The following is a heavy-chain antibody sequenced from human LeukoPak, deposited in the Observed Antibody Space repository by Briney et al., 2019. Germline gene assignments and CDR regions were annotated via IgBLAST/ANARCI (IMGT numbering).Heavy chain of an antibody. CDR2: INHSGST. J-gene: IGHJ1*01. D-gene: IGHD6-13*01. Sequence: PSETLSLTCAVYGGSFSGYYWSWIRQPPGKGLEWIGEINHSGSTNYNPSLKSRVTISVHTSKNQFSLKLSSVTAADTAVYYCARPRYSSSWYNAEYFQHWGQGTLVTVSS. CDR3: ARPRYSSSWYNAEYFQH. CDR1: GGSFSGYY. V-gene: IGHV4-34*01.